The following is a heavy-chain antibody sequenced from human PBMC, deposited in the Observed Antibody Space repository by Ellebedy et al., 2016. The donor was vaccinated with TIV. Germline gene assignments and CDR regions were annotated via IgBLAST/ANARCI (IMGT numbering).Heavy chain of an antibody. CDR3: ARELRGTPAY. CDR2: ISFDGSNK. J-gene: IGHJ4*02. Sequence: GGSLRLSXAASGFTFSSYAMYWVRQAPGKGLEWVALISFDGSNKYYADSVKGRFTISRDNSKNKLYLQMNSLRAEDTAMYYCARELRGTPAYWGQGTLVTVAS. D-gene: IGHD3-16*01. CDR1: GFTFSSYA. V-gene: IGHV3-30*04.